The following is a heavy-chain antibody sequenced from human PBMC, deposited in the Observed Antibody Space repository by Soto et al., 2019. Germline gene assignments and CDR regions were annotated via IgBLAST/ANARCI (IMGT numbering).Heavy chain of an antibody. CDR3: ARVGGIVVVPAAPYYYGMDV. CDR2: ISSSSSYT. CDR1: GFTFSDYY. V-gene: IGHV3-11*06. Sequence: GGTLRLSCAASGFTFSDYYMSWIRQAPGKGLEWVSYISSSSSYTNYADSVKGRFTISRDNAKNSLYLQMNSLRAEDTAVYYCARVGGIVVVPAAPYYYGMDVWGQGTTVTVSS. D-gene: IGHD2-2*01. J-gene: IGHJ6*02.